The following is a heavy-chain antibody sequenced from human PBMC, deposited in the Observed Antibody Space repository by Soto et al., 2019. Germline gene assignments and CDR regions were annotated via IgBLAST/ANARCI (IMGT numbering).Heavy chain of an antibody. CDR2: IYHDGGA. J-gene: IGHJ5*02. CDR3: ERKLLWLGGGPHCLDP. Sequence: QVQLQESGPGLVKHSGTLSLTCSVSGDSIATNYYWSWVRQSPGRGLEWIGEIYHDGGANYNPSLKSLVTILVDKSKNDFYLNLTSMTAGDTAFYYCERKLLWLGGGPHCLDPWGQGCLVTVSS. D-gene: IGHD3-10*01. V-gene: IGHV4-4*02. CDR1: GDSIATNYY.